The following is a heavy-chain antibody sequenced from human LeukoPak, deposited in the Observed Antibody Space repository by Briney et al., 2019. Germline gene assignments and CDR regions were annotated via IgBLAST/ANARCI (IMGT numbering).Heavy chain of an antibody. J-gene: IGHJ3*01. V-gene: IGHV4-61*02. CDR2: IYTSGST. D-gene: IGHD6-13*01. CDR1: GGSISSGSYY. CDR3: ARISSSNWYNERGAFDV. Sequence: SETLSLTCTVSGGSISSGSYYWSWIRQPAGKGLEWSGRIYTSGSTTYNSSLKSRVTISLDTSKNQFSLKLRSVTAADTAVYYCARISSSNWYNERGAFDVWGQGTMVTVSS.